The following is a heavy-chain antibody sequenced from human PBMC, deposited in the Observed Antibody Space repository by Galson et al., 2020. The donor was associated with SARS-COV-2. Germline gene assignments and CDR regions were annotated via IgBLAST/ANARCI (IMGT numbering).Heavy chain of an antibody. D-gene: IGHD2-15*01. J-gene: IGHJ3*02. V-gene: IGHV3-23*01. CDR2: ISGSGGST. CDR1: GFTFSSYA. CDR3: AKEEGRDGLQGAFDI. Sequence: GESLKISCAASGFTFSSYAMSWVRQAPGKGLEWVSAISGSGGSTYYADSVKGRFTISRDNSKNTLYLQMNSLRAEDTAVYYCAKEEGRDGLQGAFDIWGQGTMVTVSS.